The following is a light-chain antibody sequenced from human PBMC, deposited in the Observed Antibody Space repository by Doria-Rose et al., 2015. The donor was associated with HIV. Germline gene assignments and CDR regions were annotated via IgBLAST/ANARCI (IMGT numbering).Light chain of an antibody. J-gene: IGKJ1*01. CDR3: QQTYSSPPWT. V-gene: IGKV1-39*01. CDR2: AAS. CDR1: QTVSTY. Sequence: LPSSIVDPVPFTCRASQTVSTYLNWFQQEPGKAPKLLIYAASRLHSGVPSRFSGSGSGTDFTLTISSLQPGDFAAYYCQQTYSSPPWTFGQGTKVEMK.